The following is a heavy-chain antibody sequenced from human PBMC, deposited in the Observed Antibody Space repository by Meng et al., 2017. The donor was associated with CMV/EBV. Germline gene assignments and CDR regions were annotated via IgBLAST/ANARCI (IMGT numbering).Heavy chain of an antibody. CDR2: ISSVRNYV. J-gene: IGHJ4*02. D-gene: IGHD3-9*01. CDR3: ARKGEYSGYDNYYGSVH. Sequence: GESLKISCVASGFAFSRYSMNWVRQAPGKGLEWVSSISSVRNYVDYVDSVKGRFTISRDNAKNSLFLQMNSLRDDDTAVYYCARKGEYSGYDNYYGSVHWGQGTSVTVSS. V-gene: IGHV3-21*01. CDR1: GFAFSRYS.